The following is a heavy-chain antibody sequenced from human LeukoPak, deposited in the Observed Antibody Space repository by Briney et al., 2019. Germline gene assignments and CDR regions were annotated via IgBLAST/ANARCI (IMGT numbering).Heavy chain of an antibody. CDR2: IKQDGSEK. CDR1: GFTFSSYW. CDR3: ARRVATINRYYYYYMDV. Sequence: GGSLRLSCAASGFTFSSYWMSWVRQAPGKGLEWVANIKQDGSEKYYVDSVKGRFTISRDNAKNSLYLQMNSLRAEDTAVYYCARRVATINRYYYYYMDVWGQGTTVTISS. J-gene: IGHJ6*03. V-gene: IGHV3-7*01. D-gene: IGHD5-12*01.